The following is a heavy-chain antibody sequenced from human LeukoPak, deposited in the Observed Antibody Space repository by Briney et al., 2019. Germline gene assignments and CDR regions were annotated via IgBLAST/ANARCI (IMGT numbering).Heavy chain of an antibody. V-gene: IGHV4-39*07. D-gene: IGHD3-22*01. CDR2: IYYSGST. CDR3: ASVNYYDSDY. J-gene: IGHJ4*02. CDR1: GGSISSSSYY. Sequence: SETLSLTCTVSGGSISSSSYYWGWIRQPPGKGLEWIGSIYYSGSTYYNPSLKSRVTISVDTSKNQFSLKLSSVTAADTAVYYCASVNYYDSDYWGQGTLVTVSS.